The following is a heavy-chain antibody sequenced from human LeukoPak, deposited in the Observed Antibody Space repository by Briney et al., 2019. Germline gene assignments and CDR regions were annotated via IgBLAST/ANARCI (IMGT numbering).Heavy chain of an antibody. CDR2: TYYRSKWSH. Sequence: LSQTLSLTCAISGDSVSSNIAAWNWIRQSPSRGLEWLGGTYYRSKWSHDHAVSVKSRITINPDTSKNQFSLQLNSVTPEDTAVYYCARSGYFAEYFQHWGQGTLLTVSS. CDR3: ARSGYFAEYFQH. J-gene: IGHJ1*01. CDR1: GDSVSSNIAA. D-gene: IGHD3-22*01. V-gene: IGHV6-1*01.